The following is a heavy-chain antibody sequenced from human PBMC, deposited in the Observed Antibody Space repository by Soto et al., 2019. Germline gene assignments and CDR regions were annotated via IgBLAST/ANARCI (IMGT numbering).Heavy chain of an antibody. CDR1: GFTFSDHY. D-gene: IGHD1-26*01. CDR3: ARVIKGGTKHFAY. V-gene: IGHV3-72*01. CDR2: IRNKANSYTT. Sequence: GGSLRLSCAASGFTFSDHYIDWVRQAPGRGPEWVGRIRNKANSYTTEYAASVKGRFAFSRDDSKNSVHLQMNSLKTEDTAVYYCARVIKGGTKHFAYWGQGALVTVSS. J-gene: IGHJ4*02.